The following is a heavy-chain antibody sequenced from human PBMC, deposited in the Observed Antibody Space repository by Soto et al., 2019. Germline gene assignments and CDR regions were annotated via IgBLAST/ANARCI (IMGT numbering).Heavy chain of an antibody. CDR3: ARDGLGAPVRSWFDP. Sequence: ASVKVSCKASGYTFTSYYMHWVRQAPGQGLEWMGIINPSGGSTSYAQKFQGRVTMTRDTSTSTVYMQLSSLRSEDTAVYYCARDGLGAPVRSWFDPWGKGTLVTAPQ. J-gene: IGHJ5*02. CDR1: GYTFTSYY. CDR2: INPSGGST. V-gene: IGHV1-46*01. D-gene: IGHD3-16*01.